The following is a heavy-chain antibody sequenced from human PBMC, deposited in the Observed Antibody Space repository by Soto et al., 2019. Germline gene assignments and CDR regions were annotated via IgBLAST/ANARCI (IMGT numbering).Heavy chain of an antibody. CDR3: ARGSRGPRWFDP. CDR2: IDYSGTT. Sequence: SETLSLTCTVSCGSITSYNHYWTWIRQAPGKGLECIGYIDYSGTTNYSPSLQGRVTISLDKSKNQFSLSLTSVTAADTAVYYCARGSRGPRWFDPWGQGALVTVSS. D-gene: IGHD5-12*01. V-gene: IGHV4-30-4*01. CDR1: CGSITSYNHY. J-gene: IGHJ5*02.